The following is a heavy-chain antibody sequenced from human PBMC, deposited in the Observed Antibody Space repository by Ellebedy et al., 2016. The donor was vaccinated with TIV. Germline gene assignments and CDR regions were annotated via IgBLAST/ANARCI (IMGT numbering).Heavy chain of an antibody. J-gene: IGHJ4*02. CDR3: AKGRGGGSDTSAPRYYFDY. V-gene: IGHV3-23*01. D-gene: IGHD3-10*01. CDR1: GFTFSSYA. CDR2: ISSTGSRT. Sequence: GESLKIPCAAPGFTFSSYAMSWVRQAPGKGLEWVSTISSTGSRTYYADSVEGRFIISRDNSKKTLYLQMNSLRAEDTAVYYCAKGRGGGSDTSAPRYYFDYWGLGTLVTVSS.